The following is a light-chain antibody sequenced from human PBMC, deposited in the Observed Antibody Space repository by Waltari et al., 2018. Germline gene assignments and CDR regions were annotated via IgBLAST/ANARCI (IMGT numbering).Light chain of an antibody. CDR2: GAS. J-gene: IGKJ5*01. CDR1: QSVSSSY. CDR3: QQYGGSPPIT. V-gene: IGKV3-20*01. Sequence: ELVLTQSPGTLSLSPGERATLSCRASQSVSSSYLAWYQQKLGQAPRLLIYGASSRATGIPDRFSGSGSGTDFTLTISRLEPEDFAVFYCQQYGGSPPITFGQGTRLEIK.